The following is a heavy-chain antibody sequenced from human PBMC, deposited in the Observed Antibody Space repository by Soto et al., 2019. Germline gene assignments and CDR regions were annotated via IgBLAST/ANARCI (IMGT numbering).Heavy chain of an antibody. CDR2: ISYGGST. Sequence: QVQLQESGPGLVKPSQTLSLTCTVSGGSINSGGYCWSWIRQHPGKGLGWIGCISYGGSTSYNPSLKSRVTISVDTSKNQFSLRLPSVTAADTAVYYCSRGILVWGQGALITVSS. V-gene: IGHV4-31*03. J-gene: IGHJ4*02. D-gene: IGHD5-18*01. CDR3: SRGILV. CDR1: GGSINSGGYC.